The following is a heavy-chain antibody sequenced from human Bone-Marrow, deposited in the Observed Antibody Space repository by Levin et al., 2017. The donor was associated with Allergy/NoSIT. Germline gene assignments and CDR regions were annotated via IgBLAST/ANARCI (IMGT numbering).Heavy chain of an antibody. D-gene: IGHD3-10*01. CDR2: IRSKANSYAT. Sequence: GGSLRLSCAASGFTFSGSAMHWVRQASGKGLEWVGRIRSKANSYATAYAASVKGRFTISRDDSKNTAYLQMNSLKTEDTAVYYCTLTVRGVDYYYGMDVWGQGTTVTVSS. CDR3: TLTVRGVDYYYGMDV. J-gene: IGHJ6*02. V-gene: IGHV3-73*01. CDR1: GFTFSGSA.